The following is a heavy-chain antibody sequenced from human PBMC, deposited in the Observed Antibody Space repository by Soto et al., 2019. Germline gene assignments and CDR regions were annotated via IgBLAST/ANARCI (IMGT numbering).Heavy chain of an antibody. Sequence: GESMTTSCKVSGCSLRDQWLVWVLHTPDKGLECTGFVFVADSDARYSPAFQGQVTMSADRSGTYLQWSSLKASDTGIYYCARRRGQCSDGVCHRWWFDPWGQGTRVTVSS. D-gene: IGHD2-8*01. CDR2: VFVADSDA. J-gene: IGHJ5*02. CDR1: GCSLRDQW. CDR3: ARRRGQCSDGVCHRWWFDP. V-gene: IGHV5-51*01.